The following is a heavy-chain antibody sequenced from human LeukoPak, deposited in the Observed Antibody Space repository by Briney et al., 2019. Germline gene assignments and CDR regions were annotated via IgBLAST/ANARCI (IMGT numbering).Heavy chain of an antibody. D-gene: IGHD3-3*01. Sequence: EASVKVSCKASGGTFSSYAISWVRQAPGQGLEWMGGIIPIFGTANYAQKFQGRVTITADESTSTAYMELSSLRSEDTAVYYCARSGEVQYYDFWSGYYDFDYWGQGTLVTVSS. V-gene: IGHV1-69*13. CDR1: GGTFSSYA. CDR2: IIPIFGTA. CDR3: ARSGEVQYYDFWSGYYDFDY. J-gene: IGHJ4*02.